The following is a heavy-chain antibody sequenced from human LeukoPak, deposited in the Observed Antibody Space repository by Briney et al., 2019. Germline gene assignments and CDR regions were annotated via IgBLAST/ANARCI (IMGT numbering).Heavy chain of an antibody. Sequence: PGGSLRLSCAASGFTFSSYWMHWVRQAPGKGLVWVSRINSDGSSTSYADSVKGRFTSFRANAKNTLYLQMNSLRAEDTAVYYCARVGQWLAYYYFYYVDVWGKGTTVTVSS. CDR3: ARVGQWLAYYYFYYVDV. CDR1: GFTFSSYW. V-gene: IGHV3-74*01. J-gene: IGHJ6*03. D-gene: IGHD6-19*01. CDR2: INSDGSST.